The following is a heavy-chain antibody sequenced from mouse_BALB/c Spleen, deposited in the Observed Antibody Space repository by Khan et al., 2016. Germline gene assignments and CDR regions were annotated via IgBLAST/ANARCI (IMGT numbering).Heavy chain of an antibody. Sequence: VQLKQSGAELVRSGASVRLSCTASGFNIKDYYIHWVKQRPEQGLEWIGWIDPENGATEYAPKLQGKATMTADTSSNTAYLQLSRLTSEDTAVYYCNAIYYGNYIYFDYWGQGTTLTVSS. CDR1: GFNIKDYY. V-gene: IGHV14-4*02. D-gene: IGHD2-1*01. CDR3: NAIYYGNYIYFDY. CDR2: IDPENGAT. J-gene: IGHJ2*01.